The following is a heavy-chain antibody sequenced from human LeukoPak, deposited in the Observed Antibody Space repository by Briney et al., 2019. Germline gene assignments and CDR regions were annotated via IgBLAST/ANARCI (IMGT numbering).Heavy chain of an antibody. Sequence: GESLKISCKGGGYSFTNYWIVWVRQMPGKGLEWMGVIYYDDSETQYSPSFQGQVTISVDKSISTVYLQWSALKASDSAIYYCAKAMVRGVIPDYWGQGTLVTVSS. CDR3: AKAMVRGVIPDY. J-gene: IGHJ4*02. D-gene: IGHD3-10*01. CDR2: IYYDDSET. CDR1: GYSFTNYW. V-gene: IGHV5-51*01.